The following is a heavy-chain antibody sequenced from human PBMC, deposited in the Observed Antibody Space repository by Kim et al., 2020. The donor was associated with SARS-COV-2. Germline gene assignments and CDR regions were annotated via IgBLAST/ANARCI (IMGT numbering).Heavy chain of an antibody. V-gene: IGHV6-1*01. Sequence: DYAVSVKSRITINPDTSKNQFSLQLNSVTPEDTAVYYCARDPLLDYGMDVWGQGTTVTVSS. CDR3: ARDPLLDYGMDV. J-gene: IGHJ6*02.